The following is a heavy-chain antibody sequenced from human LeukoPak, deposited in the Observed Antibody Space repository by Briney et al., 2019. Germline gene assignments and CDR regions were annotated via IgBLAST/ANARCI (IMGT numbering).Heavy chain of an antibody. V-gene: IGHV3-7*05. CDR1: GFTFSSYW. CDR2: IKQDGSEK. CDR3: ARWSHVSGRWFLDN. Sequence: GGSLRLSCAASGFTFSSYWMSWVRQAPGKGLEWVANIKQDGSEKYYVDSVKGRFTISRDNAKNSLSLQLNTLRAEDTAVYYCARWSHVSGRWFLDNWGRGTLVSVSS. D-gene: IGHD3-10*01. J-gene: IGHJ4*02.